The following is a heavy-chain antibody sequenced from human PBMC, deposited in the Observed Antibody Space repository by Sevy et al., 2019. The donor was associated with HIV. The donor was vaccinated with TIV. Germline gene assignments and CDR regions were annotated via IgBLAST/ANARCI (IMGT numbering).Heavy chain of an antibody. CDR3: ARDVAAGDF. CDR1: GFTFTRYW. V-gene: IGHV3-7*01. J-gene: IGHJ4*02. CDR2: INEDGTEK. Sequence: GGSLRLSCAASGFTFTRYWMTWVRQSPGKGLQWLGNINEDGTEKYYRDSVRDRFTISRDNTKKSLHLQMNSLRVDDTGVYYCARDVAAGDFWGQGTLVTVSS. D-gene: IGHD2-21*01.